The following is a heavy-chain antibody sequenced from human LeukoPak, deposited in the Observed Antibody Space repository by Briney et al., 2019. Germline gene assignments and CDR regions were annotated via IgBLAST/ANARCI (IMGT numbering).Heavy chain of an antibody. J-gene: IGHJ4*02. D-gene: IGHD2-15*01. V-gene: IGHV4-34*01. CDR3: ARGLWLGYCSGGSCHSSEFDY. CDR1: GGSFGGYY. CDR2: INHSGST. Sequence: SETLSLTCAVYGGSFGGYYWSWIRQPPGKGLEWIGEINHSGSTNYNPSLKSRVTISVDTSKDQFSLKLSSVTAADTAVYYCARGLWLGYCSGGSCHSSEFDYWGQGTLVTVSS.